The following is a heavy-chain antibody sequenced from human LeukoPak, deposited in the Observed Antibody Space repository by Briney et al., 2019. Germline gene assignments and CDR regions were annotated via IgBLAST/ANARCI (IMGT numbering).Heavy chain of an antibody. D-gene: IGHD4-23*01. J-gene: IGHJ5*02. CDR2: INHSGST. CDR3: ARGPGGPVVTQISGANWFDP. CDR1: GGSFSGYY. V-gene: IGHV4-34*01. Sequence: SETPSLTCAVYGGSFSGYYWSWIRQPPGKGLEWIGEINHSGSTNYNPSLKSRVTISVDTSKNQFSLKLSSVTAADTAVYYCARGPGGPVVTQISGANWFDPWGQGTLVTVSS.